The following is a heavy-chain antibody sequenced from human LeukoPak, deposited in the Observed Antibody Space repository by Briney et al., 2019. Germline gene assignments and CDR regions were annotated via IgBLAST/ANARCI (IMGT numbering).Heavy chain of an antibody. Sequence: SQTLSLTCTVSGGSISSSNYYWGWIRQPPGKGLEWIGSSYYSGSTYYNPSLKSRVTISVDTSKNQFSLKLSSVTAADTAVYYCARHEPKTSSWYKWFDPWGQGTLVTVSA. D-gene: IGHD6-13*01. CDR1: GGSISSSNYY. V-gene: IGHV4-39*01. CDR3: ARHEPKTSSWYKWFDP. CDR2: SYYSGST. J-gene: IGHJ5*02.